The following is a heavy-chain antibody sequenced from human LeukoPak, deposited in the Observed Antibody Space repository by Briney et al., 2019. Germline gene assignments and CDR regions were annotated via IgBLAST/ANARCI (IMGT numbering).Heavy chain of an antibody. D-gene: IGHD3-22*01. V-gene: IGHV1-69*13. J-gene: IGHJ4*02. CDR2: IIPIFGTA. CDR1: GGTFSSYA. CDR3: ARDPPDSSESNYDSSGYR. Sequence: SVKVSCKASGGTFSSYAISCVRQAPGQGPEWMGGIIPIFGTANYAQKFQGRVTITADESTSTAYMELSSLRSEDTAVYYCARDPPDSSESNYDSSGYRWGQGTLVTVSS.